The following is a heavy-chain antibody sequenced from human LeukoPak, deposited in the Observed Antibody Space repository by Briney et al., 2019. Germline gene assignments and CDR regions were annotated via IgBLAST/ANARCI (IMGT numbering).Heavy chain of an antibody. CDR3: AKGGSGYFADL. D-gene: IGHD3-22*01. CDR1: GFIFNSYG. CDR2: TSNDGGGT. J-gene: IGHJ5*02. Sequence: PGGSLRLTCAASGFIFNSYGLIWVRQAPGTGLQWVSATSNDGGGTTYADFVKGRFTISRDNSKNTLFLHMNSLRAEDTALYYCAKGGSGYFADLWGQGTLVTVSS. V-gene: IGHV3-23*01.